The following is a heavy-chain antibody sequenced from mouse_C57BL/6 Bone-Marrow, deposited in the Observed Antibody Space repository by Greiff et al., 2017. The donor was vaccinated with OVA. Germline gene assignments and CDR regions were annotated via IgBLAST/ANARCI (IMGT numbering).Heavy chain of an antibody. CDR1: GFTFSSYA. CDR3: ARDQYYYGSSWYFDV. Sequence: EVQRVESGGGLVKPGGSLKLSCAASGFTFSSYAMSWVRQTPEKRLEWVATISDGGSYTYYPDNVKGRFTISRDNAKNNLYLQMSHLKSEDTAMYYCARDQYYYGSSWYFDVWGTGTTVTVSS. V-gene: IGHV5-4*01. D-gene: IGHD1-1*01. CDR2: ISDGGSYT. J-gene: IGHJ1*03.